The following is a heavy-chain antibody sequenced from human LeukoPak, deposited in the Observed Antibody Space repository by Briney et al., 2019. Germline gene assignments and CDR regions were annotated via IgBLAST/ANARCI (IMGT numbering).Heavy chain of an antibody. CDR1: GFAFSRFP. Sequence: GTSLRLSCAASGFAFSRFPMHWVRQAPGKGLEWVAVFTYSGSDRYYADSVKGRFTISRDNSKNTLYLQMNSLRAEDTAVYYCAQAPGYYDSSGYQNDAFDIWGQGTMVTVSS. D-gene: IGHD3-22*01. V-gene: IGHV3-30*04. J-gene: IGHJ3*02. CDR3: AQAPGYYDSSGYQNDAFDI. CDR2: FTYSGSDR.